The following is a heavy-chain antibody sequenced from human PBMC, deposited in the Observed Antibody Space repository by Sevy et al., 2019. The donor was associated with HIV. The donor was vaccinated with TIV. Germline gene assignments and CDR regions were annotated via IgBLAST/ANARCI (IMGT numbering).Heavy chain of an antibody. CDR3: TRDREYCRGSTCPDAFDF. V-gene: IGHV3-49*03. CDR2: IRSKPYGGTT. CDR1: GFTFGDFA. J-gene: IGHJ3*01. Sequence: GGSLRLSCKTSGFTFGDFAMSWFRQAPGRGLEWVGFIRSKPYGGTTEYAASVQGRFTIARDDSKSIAFLQMNSLKTEDAAVYYCTRDREYCRGSTCPDAFDFWGQGTKVTVSS. D-gene: IGHD2-15*01.